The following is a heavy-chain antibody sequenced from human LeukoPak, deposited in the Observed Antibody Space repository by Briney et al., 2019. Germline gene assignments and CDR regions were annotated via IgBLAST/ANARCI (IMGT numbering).Heavy chain of an antibody. CDR1: GYIFTDYY. Sequence: ASVKVSCKASGYIFTDYYIHWVRQAPGQGPEWMGWINPNSGDTNSAQRFQGRVTTTRDTSISTAYMELSRLRSDDTAVYYCARDNYNWMFDFWGQGTLVTVSS. D-gene: IGHD1-20*01. CDR2: INPNSGDT. J-gene: IGHJ4*02. CDR3: ARDNYNWMFDF. V-gene: IGHV1-2*02.